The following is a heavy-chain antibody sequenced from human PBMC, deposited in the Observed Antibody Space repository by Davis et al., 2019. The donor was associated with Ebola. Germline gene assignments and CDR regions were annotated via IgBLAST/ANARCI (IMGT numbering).Heavy chain of an antibody. CDR3: AKSPYGDYGLVSEFFHH. D-gene: IGHD4-17*01. J-gene: IGHJ1*01. Sequence: GESLKISCAASGFTFRSYAMSWVRQAPGKGLEWVSGISATGDSPYYADSVKGRFTISRDNSKNTLYLQMNSLRAEDMAIYYCAKSPYGDYGLVSEFFHHWGQGTLVTVSS. CDR1: GFTFRSYA. V-gene: IGHV3-23*01. CDR2: ISATGDSP.